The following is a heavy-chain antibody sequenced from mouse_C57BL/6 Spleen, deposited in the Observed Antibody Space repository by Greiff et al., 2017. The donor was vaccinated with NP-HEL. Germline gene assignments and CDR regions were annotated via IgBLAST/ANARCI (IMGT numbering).Heavy chain of an antibody. Sequence: VKLQQPGAELVRPGTSVKLSCKASGYTFTSYWMHWVKQRPGQGLEWIGVIDPSDSYTNYNPKFKGKATLTVDTSSSTAYMQLSSLTSVDSAVYYCARSYGNYGVDDWGQGTSVTVSS. CDR3: ARSYGNYGVDD. J-gene: IGHJ4*01. CDR1: GYTFTSYW. V-gene: IGHV1-59*01. D-gene: IGHD2-10*02. CDR2: IDPSDSYT.